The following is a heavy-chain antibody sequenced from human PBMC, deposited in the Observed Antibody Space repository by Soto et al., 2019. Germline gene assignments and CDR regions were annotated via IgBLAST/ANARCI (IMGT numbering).Heavy chain of an antibody. D-gene: IGHD6-25*01. CDR3: ARMQRSIEGLSVYYFDF. Sequence: QVQLQESGPGLVKPSETLSLTCTVSGGSISGYFWSWIRQPPGKEPEWIGYISYRGNTNYNPSLQSRVSISLVTSKNQISLKLDAVTASDTAVYYCARMQRSIEGLSVYYFDFWGQGTLVIVSS. J-gene: IGHJ4*02. CDR2: ISYRGNT. V-gene: IGHV4-59*01. CDR1: GGSISGYF.